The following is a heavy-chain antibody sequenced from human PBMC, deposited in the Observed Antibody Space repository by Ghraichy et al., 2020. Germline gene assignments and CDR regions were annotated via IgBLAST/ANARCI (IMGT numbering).Heavy chain of an antibody. Sequence: SETLSLTCTVSGGSMSSYYWSWIRQPPGKGLEWVGYIYYSGSTNYNPSLKSRVTISVDTSKNQFSLKLSYVTAADTAVYYCARLGAKDGNNYIPDYWSQGTLVTVSS. V-gene: IGHV4-59*01. D-gene: IGHD5-24*01. CDR1: GGSMSSYY. CDR2: IYYSGST. J-gene: IGHJ4*02. CDR3: ARLGAKDGNNYIPDY.